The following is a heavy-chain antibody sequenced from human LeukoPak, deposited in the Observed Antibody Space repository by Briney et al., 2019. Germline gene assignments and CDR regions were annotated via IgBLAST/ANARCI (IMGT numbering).Heavy chain of an antibody. CDR3: ARVSPRAQWLKY. CDR1: GGSISSYY. Sequence: KSSETLSLTCTVSGGSISSYYWSWIRQPPGKGLEWIGYIYYSGSTNYNPSLKSRVTISVDTSKNQFSLKLSSVTAADTAVYYCARVSPRAQWLKYWGQGTLVTVSS. D-gene: IGHD6-19*01. J-gene: IGHJ4*02. CDR2: IYYSGST. V-gene: IGHV4-59*01.